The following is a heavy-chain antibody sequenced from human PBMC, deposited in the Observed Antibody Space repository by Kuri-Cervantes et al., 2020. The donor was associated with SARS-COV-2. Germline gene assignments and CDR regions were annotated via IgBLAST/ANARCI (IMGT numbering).Heavy chain of an antibody. V-gene: IGHV3-13*01. CDR1: GFTFSSYD. CDR3: ARGIGIAAAGH. Sequence: GESLKISCAACGFTFSSYDMHWVRQATGKGLEWVSAIGTAGDTYYPGSVKGRFTISRDNAKHTLYLQMNSLRAEDTAVYYCARGIGIAAAGHWGQGTLVTVSS. CDR2: IGTAGDT. D-gene: IGHD6-13*01. J-gene: IGHJ4*02.